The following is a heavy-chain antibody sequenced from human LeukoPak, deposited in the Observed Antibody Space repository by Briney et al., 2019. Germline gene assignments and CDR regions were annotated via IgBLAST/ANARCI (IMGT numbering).Heavy chain of an antibody. D-gene: IGHD4-23*01. J-gene: IGHJ4*02. CDR1: GGSISSYY. V-gene: IGHV4-59*08. CDR3: ARHPSTAAKLLFDY. CDR2: IYYSGNT. Sequence: SETLSLTCTVSGGSISSYYWSWIRQPPGKGLEWIGYIYYSGNTDYNPSLRSRVTISVDTTQNQFSLNLRSVTATDTAVYYCARHPSTAAKLLFDYWGQGTLVTVSS.